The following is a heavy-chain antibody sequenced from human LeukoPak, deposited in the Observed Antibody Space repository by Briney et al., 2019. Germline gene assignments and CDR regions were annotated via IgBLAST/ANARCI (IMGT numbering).Heavy chain of an antibody. Sequence: PGGSLRLSCAASGFTFNYYPLAWVRQAPGKGLAWVASISGGGGATFYGDSVKGRFTVARDNSRNTVYLEIDSLRAEDTAVYYCARESSGSPDYWGQGTLVTVSS. CDR3: ARESSGSPDY. J-gene: IGHJ4*02. CDR2: ISGGGGAT. V-gene: IGHV3-23*01. CDR1: GFTFNYYP. D-gene: IGHD1-26*01.